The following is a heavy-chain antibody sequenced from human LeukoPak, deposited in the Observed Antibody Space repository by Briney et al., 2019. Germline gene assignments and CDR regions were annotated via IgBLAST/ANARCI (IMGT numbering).Heavy chain of an antibody. CDR2: IYYSGTT. CDR1: GGSISSGGYH. V-gene: IGHV4-31*03. D-gene: IGHD6-19*01. Sequence: SETLSLTCTVSGGSISSGGYHWGWIRQHPGKGMEWIGHIYYSGTTYYNPSLKRRVTISIDTSKKQFSLKLSSVTAADTAVYYCARGGLAVADIDYWGQGTLVTVSS. J-gene: IGHJ4*02. CDR3: ARGGLAVADIDY.